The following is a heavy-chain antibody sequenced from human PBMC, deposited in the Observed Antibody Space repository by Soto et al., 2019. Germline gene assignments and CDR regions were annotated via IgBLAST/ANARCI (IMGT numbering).Heavy chain of an antibody. CDR3: ATIGVSGYLAV. CDR1: GADINSGGFT. J-gene: IGHJ6*02. CDR2: ISHRGST. D-gene: IGHD3-16*02. Sequence: SETLSLTCSVSGADINSGGFTWTWIRQHAGKGLECLGYISHRGSTDYNPSLKSRLSISGDTSKNHFSLTLTSVTAADAAVYYCATIGVSGYLAVWGQGTTVTVSS. V-gene: IGHV4-31*03.